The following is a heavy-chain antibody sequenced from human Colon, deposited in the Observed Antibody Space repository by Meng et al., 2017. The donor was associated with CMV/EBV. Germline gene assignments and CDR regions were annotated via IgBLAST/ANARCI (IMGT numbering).Heavy chain of an antibody. V-gene: IGHV1-69*05. Sequence: SGGTFSSYAISWVRQAPGQGLEWMGGIIPIFGTANYAQKFQGRVTITTDESTSTAYMELSSLRPEDTAVYYCAREASLRGYSGYDLDYWGQGTLVTVSS. CDR2: IIPIFGTA. CDR1: GGTFSSYA. CDR3: AREASLRGYSGYDLDY. J-gene: IGHJ4*02. D-gene: IGHD5-12*01.